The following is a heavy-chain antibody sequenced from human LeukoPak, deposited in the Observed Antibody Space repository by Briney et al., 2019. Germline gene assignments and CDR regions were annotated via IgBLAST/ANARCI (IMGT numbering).Heavy chain of an antibody. D-gene: IGHD6-13*01. CDR2: IKEDGSEK. V-gene: IGHV3-7*01. Sequence: GGSLRLSCAASGFTVSSNYMSWVRQAPGKGLEWVANIKEDGSEKYYVDSVKGRFTISRDNARNSLYLQMNSLRAEDTAVYYCASGRQLGYWGQGTLVTVSS. J-gene: IGHJ4*02. CDR1: GFTVSSNY. CDR3: ASGRQLGY.